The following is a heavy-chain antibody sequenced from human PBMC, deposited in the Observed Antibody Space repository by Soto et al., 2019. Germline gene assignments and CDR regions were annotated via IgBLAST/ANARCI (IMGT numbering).Heavy chain of an antibody. Sequence: ESLKISCKGSGYSFTNYWIGWVRQMPGKGLGWMGMIYPDDSDTKYSPSFQGQVTFSADKSINTAYLQWSSLKASDTAIYYCARLEWLSLAAWFDPWGQGTLVTVSS. CDR3: ARLEWLSLAAWFDP. D-gene: IGHD3-3*01. CDR2: IYPDDSDT. J-gene: IGHJ5*02. CDR1: GYSFTNYW. V-gene: IGHV5-51*01.